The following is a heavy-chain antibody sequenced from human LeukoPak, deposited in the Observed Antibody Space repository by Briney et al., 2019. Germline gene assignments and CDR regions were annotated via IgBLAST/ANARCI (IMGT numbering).Heavy chain of an antibody. CDR3: ARVGVAIDHFDY. V-gene: IGHV3-53*01. D-gene: IGHD5-12*01. Sequence: GGSLRLSCAASGFTVSSNYMSWVRQAPGKGLEWVSVIYSGGSTYYAVSVKGRFTISRDNSKNTLYLQMNSLRAEDTAVYYCARVGVAIDHFDYWGQGTLVTVSS. CDR1: GFTVSSNY. J-gene: IGHJ4*02. CDR2: IYSGGST.